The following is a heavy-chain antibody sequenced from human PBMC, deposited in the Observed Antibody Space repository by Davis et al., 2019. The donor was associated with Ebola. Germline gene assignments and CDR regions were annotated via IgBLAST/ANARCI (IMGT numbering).Heavy chain of an antibody. D-gene: IGHD5-24*01. Sequence: GESLKISCAASGFTFSSYAMSWVRQAPGKGLEWVSAISGSGGSTYYADSVRGRFTISRDNAKNLLYLQLNSLRDEDTALYYCAKDAEDGSGNWFFDFRGRGALVTVSS. V-gene: IGHV3-23*01. CDR1: GFTFSSYA. CDR3: AKDAEDGSGNWFFDF. CDR2: ISGSGGST. J-gene: IGHJ2*01.